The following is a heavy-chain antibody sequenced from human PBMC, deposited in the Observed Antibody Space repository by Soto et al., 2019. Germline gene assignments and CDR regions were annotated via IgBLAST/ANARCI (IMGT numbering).Heavy chain of an antibody. CDR3: ARDGSGNDFWSGSPTFDY. J-gene: IGHJ4*02. D-gene: IGHD3-3*01. CDR1: GFTFSSYA. Sequence: QVQLVESGGGVVQPGRSLRLSCAASGFTFSSYAMHWVRQAPGKGLEWVAVISYDGSNKYYADSVKGRFTISRDNSKNTLYLQMNSLRAEDTAVYYCARDGSGNDFWSGSPTFDYWGQGTLVTVSS. V-gene: IGHV3-30-3*01. CDR2: ISYDGSNK.